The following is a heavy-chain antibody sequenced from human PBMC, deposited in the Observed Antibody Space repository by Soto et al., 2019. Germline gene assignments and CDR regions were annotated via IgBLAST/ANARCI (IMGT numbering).Heavy chain of an antibody. CDR1: GGTFSSSA. Sequence: QVQLVQSGAEVKKPGSSVKVSCKASGGTFSSSAISWVRQAPGQGLEWMGGIIPIFGTANYAQKFQGRVTITADESTSPAYMELSSRRSEDTAVYYCARGVGMDGYNLPLHYGCQGTLVIVSS. V-gene: IGHV1-69*12. D-gene: IGHD5-12*01. CDR3: ARGVGMDGYNLPLHY. CDR2: IIPIFGTA. J-gene: IGHJ4*02.